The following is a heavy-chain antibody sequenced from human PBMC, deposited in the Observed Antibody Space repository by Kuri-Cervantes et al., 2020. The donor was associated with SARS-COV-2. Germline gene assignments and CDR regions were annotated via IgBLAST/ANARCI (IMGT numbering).Heavy chain of an antibody. D-gene: IGHD3-16*01. Sequence: SVKVSCKASGYTFTSYGISWVRQAPGQGLEWMGGIISIFGTANYAQKFQGRVTITADESTSTAYMELSSLRSEDTAVYYCASLGDAGDLSPPFDYWGQGTLVTVSS. CDR2: IISIFGTA. CDR3: ASLGDAGDLSPPFDY. J-gene: IGHJ4*02. V-gene: IGHV1-69*13. CDR1: GYTFTSYG.